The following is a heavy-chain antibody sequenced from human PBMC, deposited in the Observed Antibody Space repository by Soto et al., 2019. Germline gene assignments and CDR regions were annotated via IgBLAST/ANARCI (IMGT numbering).Heavy chain of an antibody. CDR2: IYHSGST. J-gene: IGHJ6*02. V-gene: IGHV4-4*02. Sequence: SETLSLTCAVSGGSISSINWWSWVRQPPGKGLEWIGEIYHSGSTNYNPSLKSRVTISVDKSKNQFSLKLSSVTAADTAVYYCASVRGQYYYGMDVWGQGTTVTVSS. CDR3: ASVRGQYYYGMDV. CDR1: GGSISSINW. D-gene: IGHD3-10*02.